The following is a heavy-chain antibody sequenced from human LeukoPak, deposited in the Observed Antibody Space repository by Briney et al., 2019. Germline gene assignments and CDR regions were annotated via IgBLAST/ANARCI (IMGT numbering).Heavy chain of an antibody. CDR2: INPNSGGT. D-gene: IGHD4/OR15-4a*01. Sequence: ASVKVSCKASGYTFTGYYMHWVRQAPGQGLEWMGWINPNSGGTNYAQKFQGRVTMTRDTYISTAYMELSRLRSDDTAVYYCARRAGAYSHPYDYWGQGTLVTVSS. CDR3: ARRAGAYSHPYDY. CDR1: GYTFTGYY. J-gene: IGHJ4*02. V-gene: IGHV1-2*02.